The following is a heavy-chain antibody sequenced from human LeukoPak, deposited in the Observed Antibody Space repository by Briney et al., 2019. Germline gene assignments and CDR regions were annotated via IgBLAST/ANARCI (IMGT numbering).Heavy chain of an antibody. CDR2: IKPDGSEK. J-gene: IGHJ4*02. Sequence: GGSLRLSCVASGFTFSTYWMGWVRQAPGKGLEWVAKIKPDGSEKDHVDSVKGRFTISRDNAKNSLYLQLNSLRAEDTAVYYCARSRFYFDYWGQGTLVTVSS. CDR3: ARSRFYFDY. V-gene: IGHV3-7*01. CDR1: GFTFSTYW.